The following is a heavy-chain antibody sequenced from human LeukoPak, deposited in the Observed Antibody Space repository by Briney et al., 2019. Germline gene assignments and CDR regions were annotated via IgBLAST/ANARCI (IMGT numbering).Heavy chain of an antibody. J-gene: IGHJ4*02. V-gene: IGHV4-39*01. Sequence: SETLSLTCTVSGGSISSSSYYWGWIRQPPGKGLEWIGSIYYSGSTYYNPSLKSRVTISVDTSKNQFSLKLSSVTAADTAVYYCARLRPYSSVWYFDYWGQGTLVTVSS. CDR3: ARLRPYSSVWYFDY. CDR1: GGSISSSSYY. CDR2: IYYSGST. D-gene: IGHD6-19*01.